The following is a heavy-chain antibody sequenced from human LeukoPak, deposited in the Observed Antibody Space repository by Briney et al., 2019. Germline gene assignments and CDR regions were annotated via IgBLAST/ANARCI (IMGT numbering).Heavy chain of an antibody. J-gene: IGHJ3*02. V-gene: IGHV3-23*01. CDR1: GFTFSSYA. CDR2: ISGSGGST. D-gene: IGHD2-2*01. Sequence: GGSLRLSCAASGFTFSSYAMSWVRQAPGKGLEWVSAISGSGGSTYYADSVKGRFTISRDNSKNTLYLQMNSLRAEDTAVYYCAKTFEVVPAATKALDAFDIWGQGTMVTVSS. CDR3: AKTFEVVPAATKALDAFDI.